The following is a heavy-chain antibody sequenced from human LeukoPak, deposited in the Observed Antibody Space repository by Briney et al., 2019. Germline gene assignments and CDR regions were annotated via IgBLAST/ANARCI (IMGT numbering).Heavy chain of an antibody. CDR1: GYTFTSYD. J-gene: IGHJ4*02. V-gene: IGHV1-8*01. CDR3: ARVAVRGVPALGY. D-gene: IGHD3-10*01. Sequence: SVKVSCKASGYTFTSYDINWVRQATGQGLEWMGWMNPNSGNTGYAQKFQGRVTMTRNTSISTAYMELSSLRSEDTAVYYCARVAVRGVPALGYWGQGTLVTVSS. CDR2: MNPNSGNT.